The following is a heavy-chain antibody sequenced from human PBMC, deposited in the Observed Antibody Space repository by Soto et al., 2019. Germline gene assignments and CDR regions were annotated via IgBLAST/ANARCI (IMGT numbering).Heavy chain of an antibody. D-gene: IGHD3-10*01. CDR3: ARDLITMVRGVTDDYFCMDV. CDR1: GYTFTSYG. J-gene: IGHJ6*02. V-gene: IGHV1-18*01. CDR2: ISAYNGNT. Sequence: ASVKVSCKASGYTFTSYGISWVRQAPGKGLEWMGWISAYNGNTNYAQKLQGRVTMTTDTSTSTAYMDLRSLSSDDTAVYYCARDLITMVRGVTDDYFCMDVWGQGTTVTVSS.